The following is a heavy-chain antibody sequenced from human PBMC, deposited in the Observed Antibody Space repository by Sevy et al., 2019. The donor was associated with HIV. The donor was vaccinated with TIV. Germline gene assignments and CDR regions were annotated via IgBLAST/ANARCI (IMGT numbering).Heavy chain of an antibody. V-gene: IGHV3-48*01. Sequence: GGSLRLSCAASGFTFSKYKMNWVRQAPGKGLEWISYINSGSTIIYYADSVKGRFTISRDNAKNSLDLQMNSLRTEDTAVYYCARVKRYSIGFSDLWCQGTLVTVSS. D-gene: IGHD6-19*01. J-gene: IGHJ4*02. CDR3: ARVKRYSIGFSDL. CDR2: INSGSTII. CDR1: GFTFSKYK.